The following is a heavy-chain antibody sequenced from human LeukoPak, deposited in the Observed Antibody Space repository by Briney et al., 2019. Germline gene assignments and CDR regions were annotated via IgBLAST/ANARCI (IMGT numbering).Heavy chain of an antibody. J-gene: IGHJ5*02. Sequence: GGSLRLSCAASGFTFSSYSMNWVRQAPGKGLEWVSSISSSSSYIYYADSVKGRFTISRDNAKNSLYLQMNSLRAEDTAVYYCARGNGERGYSGYDNWFDPWGQGTLVTVSS. CDR1: GFTFSSYS. V-gene: IGHV3-21*01. CDR2: ISSSSSYI. D-gene: IGHD5-12*01. CDR3: ARGNGERGYSGYDNWFDP.